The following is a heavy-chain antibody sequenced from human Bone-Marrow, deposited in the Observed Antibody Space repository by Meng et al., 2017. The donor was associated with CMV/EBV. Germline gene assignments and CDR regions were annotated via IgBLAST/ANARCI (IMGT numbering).Heavy chain of an antibody. CDR1: GFTFSNYI. V-gene: IGHV3-21*01. J-gene: IGHJ6*02. Sequence: GESLNISFAASGFTFSNYIMNWVRQAPGKGLEWVSSISSSSSYIYYADSVKGRFTITRDNAKTSLYLQMNSLRAEDTAVYYCASGTFYDFWSGYYTGAGYYYGMDVWGQGTTVTVSS. CDR3: ASGTFYDFWSGYYTGAGYYYGMDV. D-gene: IGHD3-3*01. CDR2: ISSSSSYI.